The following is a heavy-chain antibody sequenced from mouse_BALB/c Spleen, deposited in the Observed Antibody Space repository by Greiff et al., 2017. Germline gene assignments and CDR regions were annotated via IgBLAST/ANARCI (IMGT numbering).Heavy chain of an antibody. D-gene: IGHD1-1*01. V-gene: IGHV5-6-5*01. CDR3: ARVIYYYGSSYFDY. Sequence: DVHLVESGGGLVKPGGSLKLSCAASGFTFSSYAMSWVRQTPEKRLEWVASISSGGSTYYPDSVKGRFTISRDNARNILYLQMSSLRSEDTAMYYCARVIYYYGSSYFDYWGQGTTLTVSS. CDR1: GFTFSSYA. J-gene: IGHJ2*01. CDR2: ISSGGST.